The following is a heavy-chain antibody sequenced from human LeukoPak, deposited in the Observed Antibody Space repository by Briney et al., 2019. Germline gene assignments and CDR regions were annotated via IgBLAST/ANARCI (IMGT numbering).Heavy chain of an antibody. CDR1: GFTFSSHW. CDR3: ARRSAPCGLDY. V-gene: IGHV3-7*03. D-gene: IGHD3/OR15-3a*01. Sequence: PGGSLRLSCTASGFTFSSHWMTWVRQPPGKGLEWVANIERDGSDKYYVNSVKGRFTISRDNTKNTLYLQMNSLRAEDTAFYYCARRSAPCGLDYWGQGTLVTVSS. J-gene: IGHJ4*02. CDR2: IERDGSDK.